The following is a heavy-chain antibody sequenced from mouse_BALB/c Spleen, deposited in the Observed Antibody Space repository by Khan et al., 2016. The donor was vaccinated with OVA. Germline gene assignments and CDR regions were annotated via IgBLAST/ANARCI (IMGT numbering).Heavy chain of an antibody. CDR1: GFSLSNYG. Sequence: VQLQESGPGLVAPSQSLSITCTVSGFSLSNYGIHWVRQPPGKGLEWLGVIWTGGITNYNSALMSRRIINKDNSKSQVFLKMNRLQTDDTAIYYCASSYDHDVGGFAYWGQGTLVTVSA. J-gene: IGHJ3*01. CDR3: ASSYDHDVGGFAY. V-gene: IGHV2-9*02. CDR2: IWTGGIT. D-gene: IGHD2-4*01.